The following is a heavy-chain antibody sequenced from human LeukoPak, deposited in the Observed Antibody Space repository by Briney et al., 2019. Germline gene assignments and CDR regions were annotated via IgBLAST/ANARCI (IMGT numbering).Heavy chain of an antibody. CDR3: ARMRYFDWFDAFDI. J-gene: IGHJ3*02. CDR1: GFTFSSYW. D-gene: IGHD3-9*01. Sequence: PGGSLRLSCAASGFTFSSYWMSWVRQAPGKGLEWVANIKQDGSEKYYVDSVKGRFTISRDNAKNSLYLQMNSLGAEDTAVYYCARMRYFDWFDAFDIWGQGTMVTVSS. V-gene: IGHV3-7*01. CDR2: IKQDGSEK.